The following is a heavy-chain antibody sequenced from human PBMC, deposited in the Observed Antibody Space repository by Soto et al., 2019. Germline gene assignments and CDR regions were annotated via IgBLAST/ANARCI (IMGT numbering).Heavy chain of an antibody. Sequence: QVQLQQWGAGLLKPSETLSLTCAVYGGSFSGYYWSWIRQPPGKGLEWIGEINHSGSTHYNPSLKSRVTISVDTSKNQFSLKLSSVTAADTAVYYCARGESSSGYYFDYWGQGTLVTVSS. CDR3: ARGESSSGYYFDY. CDR2: INHSGST. CDR1: GGSFSGYY. D-gene: IGHD6-13*01. V-gene: IGHV4-34*01. J-gene: IGHJ4*02.